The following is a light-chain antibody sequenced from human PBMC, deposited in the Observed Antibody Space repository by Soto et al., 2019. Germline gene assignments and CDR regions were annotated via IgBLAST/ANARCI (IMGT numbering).Light chain of an antibody. CDR2: EVT. CDR1: SSDVGNYNY. CDR3: SSYTGSSTYV. V-gene: IGLV2-14*01. Sequence: QSVLTQPASVSGSPGQSITISCTGTSSDVGNYNYVAWYQLYPGKAPKVIIYEVTNRPSGVSNRFSGSKSGNTASLTISGLQAEDEAEYYCSSYTGSSTYVFGSRTKVTVL. J-gene: IGLJ1*01.